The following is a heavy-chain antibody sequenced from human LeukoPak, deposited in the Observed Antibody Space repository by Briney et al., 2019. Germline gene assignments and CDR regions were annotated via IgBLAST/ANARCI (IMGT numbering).Heavy chain of an antibody. CDR2: IYPGDSDT. CDR1: GYSFTRNW. V-gene: IGHV5-51*01. J-gene: IGHJ4*02. D-gene: IGHD4-23*01. Sequence: KRGESLKISCKGSGYSFTRNWIGWVRQMPGKGLEWMGIIYPGDSDTRYSPSFQGQVTISADKSISTAYLQWSSLKASDTAMYYCARSSGYSLSYLVDYWGQGTLVTVSS. CDR3: ARSSGYSLSYLVDY.